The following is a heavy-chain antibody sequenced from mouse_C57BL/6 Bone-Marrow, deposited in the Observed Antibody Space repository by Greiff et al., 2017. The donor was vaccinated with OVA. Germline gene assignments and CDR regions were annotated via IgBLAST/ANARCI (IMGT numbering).Heavy chain of an antibody. V-gene: IGHV10-1*01. CDR2: IRSKSNNYAT. J-gene: IGHJ3*01. CDR1: GFSFNTYA. Sequence: GGGLVQPKGSLKLSCAASGFSFNTYAMHWVRQAPGKGLEWVARIRSKSNNYATYYADSVIDRFTISRYDSDSMLYLHMKTVKAEEADMYYCVIGVAYGGRGTVVTVSA. CDR3: VIGVAY.